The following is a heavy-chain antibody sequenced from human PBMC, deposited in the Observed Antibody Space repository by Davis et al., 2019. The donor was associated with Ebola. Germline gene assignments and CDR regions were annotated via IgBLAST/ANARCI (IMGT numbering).Heavy chain of an antibody. J-gene: IGHJ4*02. D-gene: IGHD5-18*01. CDR2: ISSSSSTI. Sequence: GESLKISCAASGFTFSSYSMNWVRQAPGKGLEWVSYISSSSSTIYYADSVKGRFTISRDNAKNSLYLQMNSLRAEDTAVYYCAREEVDTAMLFDYWGQGTLVTVSS. CDR3: AREEVDTAMLFDY. V-gene: IGHV3-48*01. CDR1: GFTFSSYS.